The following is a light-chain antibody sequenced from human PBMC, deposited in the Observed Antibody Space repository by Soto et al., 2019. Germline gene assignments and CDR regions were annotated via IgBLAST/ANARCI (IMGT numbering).Light chain of an antibody. J-gene: IGKJ1*01. V-gene: IGKV3-20*01. CDR2: GAS. CDR3: QQYGSSPRT. Sequence: EIVLTQSPGTLSFSPGERATHYCRASQSVSSSYLAWYQQKPGQAPRLLIYGASSRATGIPDRFSGSGSGTDFTLTISRLEPEDFAVYYCQQYGSSPRTFGQGTKVDIK. CDR1: QSVSSSY.